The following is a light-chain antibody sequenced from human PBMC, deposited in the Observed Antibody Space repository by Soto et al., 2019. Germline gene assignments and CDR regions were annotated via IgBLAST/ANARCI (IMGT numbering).Light chain of an antibody. J-gene: IGLJ1*01. V-gene: IGLV4-69*01. CDR1: RGHSNYA. CDR2: VNSDGSH. Sequence: HLVLTQSPSASASLGASVKLTCTLSRGHSNYAIAWHQQQPEKGPRYLMKVNSDGSHRKGDGIPDRFSGSSSGAQRYLTISSLQSEDEADYYCQTWGTGIRVFGTGTKLTVL. CDR3: QTWGTGIRV.